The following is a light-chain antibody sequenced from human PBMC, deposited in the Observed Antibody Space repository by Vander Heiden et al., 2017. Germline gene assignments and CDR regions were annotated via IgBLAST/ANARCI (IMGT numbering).Light chain of an antibody. CDR2: DVS. V-gene: IGLV2-14*03. J-gene: IGLJ1*01. CDR1: SSDVGGYNY. CDR3: STYTSSSTLGV. Sequence: QSALTQPASVSGSPGQSITISCTGTSSDVGGYNYVAWYQQHPGKVPKIIISDVSNRPSGVATRFSGSKTGNTASLTISGVQAEDDDDYYCSTYTSSSTLGVFGTGTKVTVL.